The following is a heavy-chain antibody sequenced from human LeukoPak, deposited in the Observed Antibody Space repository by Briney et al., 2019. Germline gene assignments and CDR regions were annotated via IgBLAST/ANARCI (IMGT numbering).Heavy chain of an antibody. V-gene: IGHV1-69*04. J-gene: IGHJ2*01. D-gene: IGHD3-16*01. CDR1: GGTFSSYA. CDR2: IIPILGIA. Sequence: SVKVSCKASGGTFSSYAISRVRQAPGQGLEWMGRIIPILGIANYAQKFQGRVTITADKSTSTAYMELSSLRSEDTAVYYCARDLGYWYFDLWGRGTLVTVSS. CDR3: ARDLGYWYFDL.